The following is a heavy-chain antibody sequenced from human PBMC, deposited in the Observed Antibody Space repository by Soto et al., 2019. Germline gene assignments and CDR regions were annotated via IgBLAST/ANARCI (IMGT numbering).Heavy chain of an antibody. CDR2: IYSGGST. CDR1: GFTVSSNY. V-gene: IGHV3-66*01. CDR3: ARELDDPHYYYYMDV. Sequence: PGGSLRLSCAASGFTVSSNYMSWVRQAPGKGLEWVSVIYSGGSTYYADSVKGRFTISRDNSKNTLYLQMNSLRAEDTAVYYCARELDDPHYYYYMDVWGKGTTVTVSS. J-gene: IGHJ6*03.